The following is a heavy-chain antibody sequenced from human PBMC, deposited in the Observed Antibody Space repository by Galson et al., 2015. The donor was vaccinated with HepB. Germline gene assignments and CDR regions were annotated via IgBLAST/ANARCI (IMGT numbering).Heavy chain of an antibody. Sequence: SLRLSCAASGSPFNNAWMTWVRQAPGMGLEWVGRIKSKTDGETTDYAAPVKGRFTISRDDSRNRIYLKMNSLKPEDTAVYYCTTDVYYSTYWSWLDPWGQGTLVTVSS. D-gene: IGHD2-8*02. CDR3: TTDVYYSTYWSWLDP. J-gene: IGHJ5*02. V-gene: IGHV3-15*01. CDR2: IKSKTDGETT. CDR1: GSPFNNAW.